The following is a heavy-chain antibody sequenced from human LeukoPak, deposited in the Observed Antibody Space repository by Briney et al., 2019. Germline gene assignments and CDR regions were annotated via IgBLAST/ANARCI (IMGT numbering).Heavy chain of an antibody. CDR2: IINDGITT. J-gene: IGHJ3*01. D-gene: IGHD2/OR15-2a*01. Sequence: QPGGSLRLSCAASGLTLHNTWMHWIRQAPGKGLVWVSRIINDGITTTYADSVKGRFTISRDNAKKTVYLQMNSLRADDTAVYYCAADGEYAFLVWGQGTMVTVSS. V-gene: IGHV3-74*01. CDR3: AADGEYAFLV. CDR1: GLTLHNTW.